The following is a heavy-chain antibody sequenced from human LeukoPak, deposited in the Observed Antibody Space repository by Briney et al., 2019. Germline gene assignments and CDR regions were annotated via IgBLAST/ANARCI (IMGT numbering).Heavy chain of an antibody. D-gene: IGHD5-12*01. CDR3: ARRSSGYDKYYFDY. Sequence: SETLSLTCTVSGGSISSSSYYWGWIRQPPGKGLEWIGSIYYSGSTYYNPSLKSRVTISVDTSKNQFSLKLSSVTAADMAVYYCARRSSGYDKYYFDYWGQGTLVTVSS. V-gene: IGHV4-39*01. J-gene: IGHJ4*02. CDR1: GGSISSSSYY. CDR2: IYYSGST.